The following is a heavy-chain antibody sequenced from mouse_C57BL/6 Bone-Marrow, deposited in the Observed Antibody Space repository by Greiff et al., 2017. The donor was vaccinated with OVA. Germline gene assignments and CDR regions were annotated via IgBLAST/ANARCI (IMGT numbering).Heavy chain of an antibody. D-gene: IGHD1-1*01. J-gene: IGHJ3*01. V-gene: IGHV1-19*01. CDR1: GYTFTDYY. CDR2: INPYNGGT. Sequence: EVQLQQSGPVLVKPGASVKMSCKASGYTFTDYYMNWVKQSHGKSLEWIGVINPYNGGTSYNQKFKGKATLTVDKSSSTAYMELNSLTSEDSAVYYCARGGYYGSSYAAWFAYWGQGTLVTVSA. CDR3: ARGGYYGSSYAAWFAY.